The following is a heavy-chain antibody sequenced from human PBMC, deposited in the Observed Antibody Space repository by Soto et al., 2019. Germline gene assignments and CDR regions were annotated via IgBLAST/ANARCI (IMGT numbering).Heavy chain of an antibody. D-gene: IGHD1-26*01. CDR2: IYHSGST. J-gene: IGHJ4*02. CDR3: ARGGGATSTFDL. CDR1: GGSVSSGTYY. V-gene: IGHV4-61*01. Sequence: SENLSLTCTVSGGSVSSGTYYWSWIRQSPGKGLEWIAYIYHSGSTNNSPSLKRRVTISVDTAKKQFSLKLSSVTAADTAVYYCARGGGATSTFDLLGQGTLVTFSS.